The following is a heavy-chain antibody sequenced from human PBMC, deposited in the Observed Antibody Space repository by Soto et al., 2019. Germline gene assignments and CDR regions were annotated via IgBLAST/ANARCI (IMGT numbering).Heavy chain of an antibody. CDR2: INSDGSST. D-gene: IGHD6-19*01. J-gene: IGHJ6*02. Sequence: GWSLRLSCSASGFTFSSYWMHWVRQAPGKGLVWVSRINSDGSSTSYADSVKGRFTISRDNAKNTLYLQMNSLRAEDTAVYYCARDMYSSGWNYYYYYGMDVWGQGTTVTVSS. V-gene: IGHV3-74*01. CDR3: ARDMYSSGWNYYYYYGMDV. CDR1: GFTFSSYW.